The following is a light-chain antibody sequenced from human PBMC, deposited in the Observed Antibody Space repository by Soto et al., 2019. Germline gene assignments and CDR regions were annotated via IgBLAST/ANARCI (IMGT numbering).Light chain of an antibody. CDR3: ASWDVTLSAV. CDR1: TSNIGSKD. Sequence: QSVLTQPPSASGTPGQRVTISCSGSTSNIGSKDVYWYQQFPGTAPKLLIYRNNQRPSGVPARFSGSKAGTSASLAISGLRSEDEAHYFCASWDVTLSAVFGGGTKLTVL. J-gene: IGLJ2*01. V-gene: IGLV1-47*01. CDR2: RNN.